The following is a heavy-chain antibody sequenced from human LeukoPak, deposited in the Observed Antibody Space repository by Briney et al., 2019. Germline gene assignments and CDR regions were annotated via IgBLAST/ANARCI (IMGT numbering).Heavy chain of an antibody. CDR1: GGSFSGYY. CDR2: INHSGST. J-gene: IGHJ4*02. V-gene: IGHV4-34*01. Sequence: SETLSLTCAAYGGSFSGYYWSWIRQPPGKGLEWIGEINHSGSTNYNPSLKSRVTISVDTSKNQFSLKLSSVTAADTAVYYCARGGYDILTGYPIDYWGQGTLVTVSS. D-gene: IGHD3-9*01. CDR3: ARGGYDILTGYPIDY.